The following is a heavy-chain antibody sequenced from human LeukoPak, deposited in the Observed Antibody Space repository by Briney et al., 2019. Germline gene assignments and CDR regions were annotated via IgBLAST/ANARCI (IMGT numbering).Heavy chain of an antibody. Sequence: GESLKISCKGSGYSFTSYWIGWVRQMPGKGLEWMGIIYPDDSDTRYSPSFQGQVTISADKSISTAYLQWSSLKASDTAMYYCARLAYCSNDVCYSNYYYSMDVWGKGTTVTVSS. D-gene: IGHD2-8*01. CDR2: IYPDDSDT. CDR3: ARLAYCSNDVCYSNYYYSMDV. CDR1: GYSFTSYW. V-gene: IGHV5-51*01. J-gene: IGHJ6*03.